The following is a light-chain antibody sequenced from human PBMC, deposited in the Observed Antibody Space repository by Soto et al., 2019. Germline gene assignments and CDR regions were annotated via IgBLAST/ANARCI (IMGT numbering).Light chain of an antibody. CDR3: AASDDSLNGYV. CDR1: SSNIGTNA. J-gene: IGLJ1*01. CDR2: TNN. V-gene: IGLV1-44*01. Sequence: QSVLTQPPSASGTPGQRVTISCSGGSSNIGTNAVNWYQQLPGTAPKLLIYTNNQRPSGVPDRFSGSKSGTSASLAISGLQSEDEADYYCAASDDSLNGYVFGTGTKLTVL.